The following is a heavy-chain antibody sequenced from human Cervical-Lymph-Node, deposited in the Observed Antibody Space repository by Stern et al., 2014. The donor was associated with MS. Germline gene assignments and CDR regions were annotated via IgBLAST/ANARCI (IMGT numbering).Heavy chain of an antibody. V-gene: IGHV3-21*01. CDR3: ARRLSHTATDF. J-gene: IGHJ4*02. CDR1: GFSFSDYT. CDR2: ISSNSTYT. D-gene: IGHD5-18*01. Sequence: EMQLVESGGGLVKPGGSLRLSCAASGFSFSDYTMNWIRQAPGKGLQWVSSISSNSTYTSYADSLKGRFTISRNNAKNSLFLQIDSLRAEDTGVYYCARRLSHTATDFWGRGTLLIVSS.